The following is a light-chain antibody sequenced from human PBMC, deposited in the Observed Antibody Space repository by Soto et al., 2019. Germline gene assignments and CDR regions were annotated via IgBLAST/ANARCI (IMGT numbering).Light chain of an antibody. CDR1: SSNIGSKT. Sequence: QSALTQPPSASGTPGQRVTISCSGSSSNIGSKTVNWYQQLPGTAPKLLIYSNYQRPSGVPDRFSGSKSGTSASLAISGLKFEFVVYCYCYQRDLRLNVYV. CDR3: YQRDLRLNVYV. V-gene: IGLV1-44*01. J-gene: IGLJ1*01. CDR2: SNY.